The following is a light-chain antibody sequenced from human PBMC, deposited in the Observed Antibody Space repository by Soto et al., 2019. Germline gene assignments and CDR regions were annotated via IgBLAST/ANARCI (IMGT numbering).Light chain of an antibody. CDR3: QQYGTPLFT. CDR2: GAS. Sequence: IVLTQSPGTLSLSPGERATLSCGASQSVTNNFLAWYQQKPCQAPRLLIYGASSRATGVPDRFSGSGSGTDFTLTISRLEPGDFAVYYCQQYGTPLFTVGPGTKVDIK. V-gene: IGKV3-20*01. CDR1: QSVTNNF. J-gene: IGKJ3*01.